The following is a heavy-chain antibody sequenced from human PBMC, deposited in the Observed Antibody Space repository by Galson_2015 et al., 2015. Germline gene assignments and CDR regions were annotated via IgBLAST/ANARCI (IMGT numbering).Heavy chain of an antibody. D-gene: IGHD3-16*02. CDR2: SYWDDDK. CDR3: ARSGSKYMTPGVIVGAFDF. CDR1: GFSLGTSGMG. V-gene: IGHV2-5*08. J-gene: IGHJ3*01. Sequence: PALVKPTQPLTLTCTFSGFSLGTSGMGVGWIRQPPGKALEWLAVSYWDDDKRYSPSLKNRVTVAEDTSKTQLVLTLTNMDPVDSATYYCARSGSKYMTPGVIVGAFDFWGQGIMVTVSS.